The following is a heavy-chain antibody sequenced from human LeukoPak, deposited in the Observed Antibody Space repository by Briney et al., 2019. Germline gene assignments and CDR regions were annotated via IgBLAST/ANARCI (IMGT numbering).Heavy chain of an antibody. J-gene: IGHJ4*02. CDR2: INHSGST. Sequence: SETLSLTCAVYGGSFSGYYWSWIRQPPGKGLEWIGEINHSGSTNYNPSLKSRVTISVDTSKNQFSLKLSPVTAADTAVYYCARGRSNPRLGFGYWGQGTLVTVSS. CDR3: ARGRSNPRLGFGY. CDR1: GGSFSGYY. D-gene: IGHD4-11*01. V-gene: IGHV4-34*01.